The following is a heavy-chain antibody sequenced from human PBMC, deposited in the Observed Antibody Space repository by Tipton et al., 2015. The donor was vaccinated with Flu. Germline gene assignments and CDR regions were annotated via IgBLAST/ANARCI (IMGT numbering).Heavy chain of an antibody. D-gene: IGHD7-27*01. CDR2: ISSDSGGI. CDR1: GFTFNTYS. J-gene: IGHJ4*02. V-gene: IGHV3-21*01. Sequence: SLRLSCAASGFTFNTYSMNWVRQAPGKGLEWVSGISSDSGGIYYADSVKGRFTISRDNAKKLLYLQMNSLRVEDTAVYYCARDLGLHAMDYWGQGTLVTVSS. CDR3: ARDLGLHAMDY.